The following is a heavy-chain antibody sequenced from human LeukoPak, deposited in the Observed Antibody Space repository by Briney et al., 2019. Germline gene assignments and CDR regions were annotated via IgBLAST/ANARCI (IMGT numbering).Heavy chain of an antibody. CDR2: ISSSSSTI. J-gene: IGHJ3*02. Sequence: GGSLRLSCAASGFTFSSYSMNWVRQAPGKGLEWVSYISSSSSTIYYADSVKGRFTISRDNAKNSLYLQMNSLKAEDTAVYYCASASYCGGDCFDAFDIWGQGTMVTVSS. V-gene: IGHV3-48*04. D-gene: IGHD2-21*02. CDR1: GFTFSSYS. CDR3: ASASYCGGDCFDAFDI.